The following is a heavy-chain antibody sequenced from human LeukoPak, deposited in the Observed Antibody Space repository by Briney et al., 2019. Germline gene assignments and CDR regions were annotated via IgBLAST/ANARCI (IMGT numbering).Heavy chain of an antibody. Sequence: GGPLRLSCAASGCTFSSYWMSWVRQAPGKGLEWVANIKQDGSEKYYVDSVKGRFTISRDNAKNSLYLQMNSLRAEDTAVYYCVREVYCSSTSCYTGYFQHWGQGTLVTVSS. CDR3: VREVYCSSTSCYTGYFQH. CDR1: GCTFSSYW. D-gene: IGHD2-2*02. J-gene: IGHJ1*01. CDR2: IKQDGSEK. V-gene: IGHV3-7*01.